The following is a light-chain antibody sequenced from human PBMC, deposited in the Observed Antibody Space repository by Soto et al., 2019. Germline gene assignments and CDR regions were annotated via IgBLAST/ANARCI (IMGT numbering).Light chain of an antibody. V-gene: IGKV1-5*03. CDR2: KAS. CDR1: QSISSY. J-gene: IGKJ1*01. CDR3: QQYNSYPWT. Sequence: DIQMTQSPSTLSASVGDRVTITCRASQSISSYLAWNQQKPGKAPKLLIYKASSLESGVPSRFSGSGSGTEFTLTISGLQPDDFATYYCQQYNSYPWTFGQGTKVEIK.